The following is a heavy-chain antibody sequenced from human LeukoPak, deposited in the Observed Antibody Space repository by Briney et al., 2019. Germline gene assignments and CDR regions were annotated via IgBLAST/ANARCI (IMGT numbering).Heavy chain of an antibody. CDR1: GYTFTGYG. J-gene: IGHJ3*02. V-gene: IGHV1-18*01. CDR3: ARAYPQGVVVVPRAVGRAFDI. Sequence: ASVKVSCKASGYTFTGYGLSWVRQAPGQGREWMWWISAYTGDTNYARKVHGKGTLTPDTSTSTAYMELRSLTSDDTDIYYCARAYPQGVVVVPRAVGRAFDIWGQGTMVIVSS. D-gene: IGHD2-2*01. CDR2: ISAYTGDT.